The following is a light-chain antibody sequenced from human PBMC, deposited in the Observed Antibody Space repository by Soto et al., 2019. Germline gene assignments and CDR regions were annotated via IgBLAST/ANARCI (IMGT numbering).Light chain of an antibody. CDR2: DAS. Sequence: IHMTQSPSTLSASVLYRVTITCRSIQIIISWLSCYHQKPGKAPKLLIYDASSLESCVPSRFSGSGSGTEFTLTISSLLPDEDATYYCQQYNSYPSWTFGQGTKVDIK. CDR3: QQYNSYPSWT. J-gene: IGKJ1*01. V-gene: IGKV1-5*01. CDR1: QIIISW.